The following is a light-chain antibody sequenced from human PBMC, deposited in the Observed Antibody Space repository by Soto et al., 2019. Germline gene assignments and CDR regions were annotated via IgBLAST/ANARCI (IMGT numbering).Light chain of an antibody. J-gene: IGKJ1*01. CDR3: HQYAVTPWT. Sequence: EIVLTQSPGTLSLSPGERATLSCRASQNINSRYLAWYQQKPGQAPRLLIYGASSRATGIPDRFSGSGSGTDFTLTINSLQAEDVAVYYCHQYAVTPWTFGQGTKVEI. CDR2: GAS. CDR1: QNINSRY. V-gene: IGKV3-20*01.